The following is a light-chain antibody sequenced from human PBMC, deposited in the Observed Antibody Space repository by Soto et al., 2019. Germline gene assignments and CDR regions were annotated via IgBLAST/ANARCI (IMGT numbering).Light chain of an antibody. CDR3: VSYTGRSDYV. Sequence: QSALTQPASVSGSPGQSITVSCTGTSSDIGGYIFVSWYQQHPGKAPKLMIYDINNRPSGVSKRFSGSKSGNTASLTISGLQAEDEADYYCVSYTGRSDYVLGTGPKVTVL. J-gene: IGLJ1*01. CDR1: SSDIGGYIF. V-gene: IGLV2-14*01. CDR2: DIN.